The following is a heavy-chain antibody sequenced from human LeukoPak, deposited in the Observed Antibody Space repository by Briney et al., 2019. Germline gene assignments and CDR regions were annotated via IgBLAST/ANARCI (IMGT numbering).Heavy chain of an antibody. CDR3: ARDRHSDRSAVYYGMDG. V-gene: IGHV3-53*04. CDR1: GFTVSSNY. CDR2: IYSGGST. J-gene: IGHJ6*02. D-gene: IGHD3-22*01. Sequence: GGSLRLSCAASGFTVSSNYMSWVRQAPGKGLEWVSVIYSGGSTYYADSVKGRFTISRHNSKNTLYLQMNSLRAEDTAVYYCARDRHSDRSAVYYGMDGWGQGTTVTVSS.